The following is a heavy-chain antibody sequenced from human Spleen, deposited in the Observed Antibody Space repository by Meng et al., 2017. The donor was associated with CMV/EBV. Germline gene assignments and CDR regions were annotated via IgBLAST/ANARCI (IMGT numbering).Heavy chain of an antibody. CDR3: ARRNHCSSTSCSHYYYYGMDV. V-gene: IGHV3-7*01. J-gene: IGHJ6*02. CDR1: GFTFSSYW. D-gene: IGHD2-2*01. CDR2: IKQDGSEK. Sequence: GESLKISCAASGFTFSSYWMSWVRQAPGKGLEWVANIKQDGSEKYYVDSVKGRFTISRDNAKNSLYLQMNSLRAEDTAVYYCARRNHCSSTSCSHYYYYGMDVWGQGTTVTVSS.